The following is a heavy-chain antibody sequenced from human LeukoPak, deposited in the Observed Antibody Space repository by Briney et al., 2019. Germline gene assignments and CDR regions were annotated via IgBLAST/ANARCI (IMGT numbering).Heavy chain of an antibody. CDR1: GYTFTDYY. D-gene: IGHD2-2*02. CDR2: INPNSGGT. J-gene: IGHJ5*02. CDR3: AREPEGYCSSTSCYTGIRKYNWFDP. Sequence: ASEKVSCKASGYTFTDYYMHWVRQAPGQGLGWMGWINPNSGGTNYAQKFQGRVTMTRDTSISTAYMELSRLRSDDTAVYYCAREPEGYCSSTSCYTGIRKYNWFDPWGQGTLVTVSS. V-gene: IGHV1-2*02.